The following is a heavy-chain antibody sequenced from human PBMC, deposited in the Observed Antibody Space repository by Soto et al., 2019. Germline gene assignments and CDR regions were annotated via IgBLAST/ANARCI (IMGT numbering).Heavy chain of an antibody. CDR2: IYDSESA. CDR1: GESISSGGYY. Sequence: QVQLQESGPGLVKASQTLSLICSVSGESISSGGYYWSWIRHHPGKGLEWIGYIYDSESAYYNPSRTSRVTISMDTSKNHFAMKLSSVTAADTAVYYCARASSSSSAADYWGQGTLITVSS. D-gene: IGHD6-6*01. V-gene: IGHV4-31*03. J-gene: IGHJ4*02. CDR3: ARASSSSSAADY.